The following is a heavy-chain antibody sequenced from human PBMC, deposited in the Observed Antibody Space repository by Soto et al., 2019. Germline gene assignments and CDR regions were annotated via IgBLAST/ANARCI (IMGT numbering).Heavy chain of an antibody. CDR1: GFIFRDYA. V-gene: IGHV3-23*01. CDR2: ISGGAIST. D-gene: IGHD2-21*01. J-gene: IGHJ4*02. Sequence: EVQLLESGGGLVQPGGSLRLSCAASGFIFRDYAMTWVRQAPGKGLAWVSSISGGAISTYYADSVKGRFTVSRDNSKNTLYLQMSSLRAEDTAIYYCAKEARAYCGTAGDNWSQGTLVSVSS. CDR3: AKEARAYCGTAGDN.